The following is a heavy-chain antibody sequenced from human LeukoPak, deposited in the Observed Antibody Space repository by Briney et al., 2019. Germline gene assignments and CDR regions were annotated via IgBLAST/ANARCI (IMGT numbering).Heavy chain of an antibody. D-gene: IGHD1-26*01. J-gene: IGHJ4*02. CDR3: TTDRTWELLQGERRRVY. CDR2: IKSKTDGGTT. CDR1: GFTFSNAW. V-gene: IGHV3-15*01. Sequence: GGSLRLSCAASGFTFSNAWMSWVRQAPGKGLEWVGRIKSKTDGGTTDYAAPVKGRFTISRDDSKNTLYLQMNSLKTEDTAVYYCTTDRTWELLQGERRRVYWGQGTLVTVSS.